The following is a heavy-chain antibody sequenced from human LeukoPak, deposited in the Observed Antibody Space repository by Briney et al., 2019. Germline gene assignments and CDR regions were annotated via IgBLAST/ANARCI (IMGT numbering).Heavy chain of an antibody. CDR3: ARSRTPTIFEGKGGDFDY. CDR1: GYTFTGYY. J-gene: IGHJ4*02. V-gene: IGHV1-2*02. CDR2: INPNSGGT. Sequence: GASVTVSCKASGYTFTGYYMNWVRQAPGQGLEWMGWINPNSGGTNYAQKFQGRVTMTRDTSISTAYMELSSLRSDDTAVYYCARSRTPTIFEGKGGDFDYWGQGTLVTVSS. D-gene: IGHD3-3*01.